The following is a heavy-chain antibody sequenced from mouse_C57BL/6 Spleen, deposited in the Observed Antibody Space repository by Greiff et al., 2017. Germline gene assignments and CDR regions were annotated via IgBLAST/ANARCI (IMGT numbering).Heavy chain of an antibody. J-gene: IGHJ2*01. Sequence: VQLKESGPGLVKPSQTVFLTCTVTGISITTGNYRWSWIRQFPGNKLEWIGYIYYRGTITYNPSLTSRTTITRDTPKNQFFLEMNSLTAEDTATYYCARDNPKLGQDYCDYWGQGTTLTVSS. CDR1: GISITTGNYR. D-gene: IGHD4-1*01. V-gene: IGHV3-5*01. CDR3: ARDNPKLGQDYCDY. CDR2: IYYRGTI.